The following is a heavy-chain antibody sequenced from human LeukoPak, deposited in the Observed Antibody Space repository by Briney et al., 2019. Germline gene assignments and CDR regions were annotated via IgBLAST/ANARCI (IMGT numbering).Heavy chain of an antibody. D-gene: IGHD3-10*02. Sequence: PSETLSLTCTVSGGSISSYYWSWIRHSPGKGLESIGFIHHSGSANYNPSLKSRVTMSVDTSKNQFSLKMSSVTAADTAVYHCARARRVAVRGLYFDFWGQGALVTVSS. V-gene: IGHV4-59*01. CDR3: ARARRVAVRGLYFDF. CDR1: GGSISSYY. CDR2: IHHSGSA. J-gene: IGHJ4*02.